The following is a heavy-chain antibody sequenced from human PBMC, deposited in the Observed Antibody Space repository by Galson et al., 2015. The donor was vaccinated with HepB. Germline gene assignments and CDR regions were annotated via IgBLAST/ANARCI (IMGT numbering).Heavy chain of an antibody. D-gene: IGHD5-18*01. CDR3: ARDGYISGSSCMDV. J-gene: IGHJ6*03. CDR2: ISYDGSKK. CDR1: GFTFSSYA. V-gene: IGHV3-30-3*01. Sequence: SLRLSCAASGFTFSSYAIHWVRQAPGKGLEWVAVISYDGSKKYYADSVQGRFTISRDNSKNTLSLQMNSLRAEDTAVYYCARDGYISGSSCMDVWGKGTTVTVSS.